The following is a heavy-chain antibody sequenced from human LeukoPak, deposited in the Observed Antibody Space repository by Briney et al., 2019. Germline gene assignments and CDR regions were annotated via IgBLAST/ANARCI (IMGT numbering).Heavy chain of an antibody. Sequence: PGGSLRLSCAASGFTFSSYAMSWVRQAPGKGLEWVSAISGSGGSTYYADSVKGRFTISRDNSKNTLYLQMNSLRAEDTAVYYCAKTPGHPLAVAGYFDYWGQGTLVTVSS. CDR1: GFTFSSYA. CDR3: AKTPGHPLAVAGYFDY. J-gene: IGHJ4*02. V-gene: IGHV3-23*01. D-gene: IGHD6-19*01. CDR2: ISGSGGST.